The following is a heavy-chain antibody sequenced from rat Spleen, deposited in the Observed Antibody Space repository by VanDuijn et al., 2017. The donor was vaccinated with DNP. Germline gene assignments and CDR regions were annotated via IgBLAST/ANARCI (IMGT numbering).Heavy chain of an antibody. CDR2: INSAGST. J-gene: IGHJ2*01. CDR1: GYSITSSSR. Sequence: EVQLQESGPGLLKPSQSLSLTCSVTGYSITSSSRWNWIRRFPGNKLEWMGYINSAGSTDYNPSLKGRISITSDTSKNQFFLQVNSVTTEDTATYYCTTDFERGYWGQGVMVTVSS. CDR3: TTDFERGY. V-gene: IGHV3-3*01. D-gene: IGHD1-10*01.